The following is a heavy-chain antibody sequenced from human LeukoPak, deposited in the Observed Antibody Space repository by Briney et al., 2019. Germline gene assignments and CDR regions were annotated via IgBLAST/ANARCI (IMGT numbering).Heavy chain of an antibody. D-gene: IGHD3-22*01. Sequence: ASVKVSCKASGYTFTDYYMHWVRQAPVQRLEWMGWINPNSGAKKYAKKFQGRVTMTRDTSISTAYMELSRLTSDDTAVYYCARGEYVISGYRNDAFDIWGQGTMVTVSS. CDR1: GYTFTDYY. CDR2: INPNSGAK. V-gene: IGHV1-2*02. CDR3: ARGEYVISGYRNDAFDI. J-gene: IGHJ3*02.